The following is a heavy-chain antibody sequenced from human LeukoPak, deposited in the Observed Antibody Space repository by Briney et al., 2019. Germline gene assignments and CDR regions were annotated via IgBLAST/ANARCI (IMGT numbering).Heavy chain of an antibody. CDR3: AKATREIDFSL. CDR2: IGGSGGST. Sequence: GGSLRLSCAASGFTFSSYAMSWVRQAPGKGLEWVSAIGGSGGSTYYADSVKGRFTISRDNSKNTLYLQMNSLRAEDTAVYYCAKATREIDFSLWGQGTLVTVSS. CDR1: GFTFSSYA. D-gene: IGHD1-14*01. V-gene: IGHV3-23*01. J-gene: IGHJ4*02.